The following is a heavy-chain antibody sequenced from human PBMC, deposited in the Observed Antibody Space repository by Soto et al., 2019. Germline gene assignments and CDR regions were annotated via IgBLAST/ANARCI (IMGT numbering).Heavy chain of an antibody. V-gene: IGHV4-59*01. D-gene: IGHD3-22*01. J-gene: IGHJ5*01. CDR3: ESYQYFFFISRYSPKSFDF. CDR1: GGSISSYD. Sequence: RSLTCTVSGGSISSYDWSWIRQPPGKGLEWIGYIYYSGSTNYNPSLKSRVTISVDTSKNQFSLKLSSVTAADTAVYYCESYQYFFFISRYSPKSFDFCGPAIMVT. CDR2: IYYSGST.